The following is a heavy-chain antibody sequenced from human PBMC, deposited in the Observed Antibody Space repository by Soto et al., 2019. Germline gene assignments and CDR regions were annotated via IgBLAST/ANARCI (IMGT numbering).Heavy chain of an antibody. J-gene: IGHJ4*02. D-gene: IGHD3-10*01. CDR3: ARAPRGNYGYPSYFDY. Sequence: PSEPLSLTCTVSGGSISSGDYYWSWIRQPPGKGLEWIGYIYYSGSTYFNPSLKSRVTISVDTSKIQFSLKLSSVTAADTAVYYCARAPRGNYGYPSYFDYWGQGTLVTVS. CDR2: IYYSGST. V-gene: IGHV4-30-4*02. CDR1: GGSISSGDYY.